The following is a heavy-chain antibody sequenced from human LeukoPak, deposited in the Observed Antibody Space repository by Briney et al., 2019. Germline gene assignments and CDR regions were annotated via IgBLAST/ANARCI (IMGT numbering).Heavy chain of an antibody. Sequence: SETLSLTCTVSGGSISSGDYYWSWIRQPPGKGLEWIGYIYYSGSTYYNPSLKSRVTISVDTSKNQFSLKLSSVTAADTAVYYCASSFYCSSTNCYGNWFDPWGQGTLVTVPS. J-gene: IGHJ5*02. D-gene: IGHD2-2*01. CDR1: GGSISSGDYY. CDR3: ASSFYCSSTNCYGNWFDP. CDR2: IYYSGST. V-gene: IGHV4-30-4*01.